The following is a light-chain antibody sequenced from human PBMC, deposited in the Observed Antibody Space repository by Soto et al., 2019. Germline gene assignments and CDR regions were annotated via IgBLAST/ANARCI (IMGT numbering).Light chain of an antibody. CDR3: HQYDNRPPFT. CDR2: GAS. V-gene: IGKV3-15*01. Sequence: DIVMTQSPVTLSVSPGERATLSCRASQSVSINLAWYQQKPGQAHRLLIYGASTRATGIPARFSGSGSGTEFTLTISSLQSEDFAVYYCHQYDNRPPFTFGQGTKLEIK. CDR1: QSVSIN. J-gene: IGKJ2*01.